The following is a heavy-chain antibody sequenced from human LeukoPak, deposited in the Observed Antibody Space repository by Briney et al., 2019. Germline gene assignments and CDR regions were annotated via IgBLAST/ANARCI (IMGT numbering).Heavy chain of an antibody. CDR3: ATSPNYVWGSYRRDSYFDY. V-gene: IGHV3-23*01. CDR1: GFTFDDYG. CDR2: ISGSGGST. J-gene: IGHJ4*02. D-gene: IGHD3-16*02. Sequence: PGGSLRLSCAASGFTFDDYGMTWVRQAPGKGLEWVSAISGSGGSTYYADSVKGRFTISRDNSKNTLYLQMNSLRAEDTAVYYCATSPNYVWGSYRRDSYFDYWGQGTLVTVSS.